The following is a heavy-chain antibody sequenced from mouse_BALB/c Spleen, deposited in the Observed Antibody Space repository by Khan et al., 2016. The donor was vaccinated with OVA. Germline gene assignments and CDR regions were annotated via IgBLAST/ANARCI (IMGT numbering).Heavy chain of an antibody. Sequence: DVKLLESGPGLVKPSQSLSLTCTVTGYSITSGYAWNWIRQFPGNKLEWMGYISYSGVTSYTPSLNSRISITRDTSKHQFFLQLNSVTTEDTASYYCARGNYYGYYFDYWGQGTTLTVSS. J-gene: IGHJ2*01. CDR3: ARGNYYGYYFDY. D-gene: IGHD1-1*01. V-gene: IGHV3-2*02. CDR1: GYSITSGYA. CDR2: ISYSGVT.